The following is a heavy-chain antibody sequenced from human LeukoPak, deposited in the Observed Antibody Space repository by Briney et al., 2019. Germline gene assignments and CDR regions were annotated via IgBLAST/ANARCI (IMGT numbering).Heavy chain of an antibody. CDR1: GFTFSGYW. CDR2: ISSGGSTI. CDR3: VRGDQEASEPAFDY. J-gene: IGHJ4*02. D-gene: IGHD1-14*01. Sequence: GGSLRLSCAASGFTFSGYWMTWVRQAPGKGLEWVSYISSGGSTIYYADSVRGRFTISRDTAKNSLYLEMNSLRDEDTAMYYCVRGDQEASEPAFDYWGQGTLVTVSS. V-gene: IGHV3-48*02.